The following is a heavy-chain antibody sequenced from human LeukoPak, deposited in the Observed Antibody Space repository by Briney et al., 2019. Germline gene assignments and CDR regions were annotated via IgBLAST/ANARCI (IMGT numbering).Heavy chain of an antibody. J-gene: IGHJ1*01. D-gene: IGHD3-16*02. Sequence: PSETLSLTCTVSGGSISSYYWSWIRQPPGKGLEWIGYIYYSGSTNYNPSLKSRVTISVDTSKNQFSLKLSSVTAADTAVYYCARMAVIGHFQHWGQGTLVTVSS. CDR2: IYYSGST. CDR3: ARMAVIGHFQH. V-gene: IGHV4-59*01. CDR1: GGSISSYY.